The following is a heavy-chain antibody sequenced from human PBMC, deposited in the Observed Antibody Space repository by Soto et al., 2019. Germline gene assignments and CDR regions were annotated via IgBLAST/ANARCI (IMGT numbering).Heavy chain of an antibody. V-gene: IGHV3-15*07. J-gene: IGHJ5*02. CDR1: GFSFNNAW. CDR3: TPDLRFGDWFDP. Sequence: EVQLVEAGGGLVKPGGSLRLSCAAAGFSFNNAWMHWVRQAPGKGLEWVGRIKSKVDGGTTDYAAPAKGRFTISKDDAKDTLYLQMNSLKIEDTAVYYCTPDLRFGDWFDPWGQGTLVTVSS. CDR2: IKSKVDGGTT. D-gene: IGHD3-10*01.